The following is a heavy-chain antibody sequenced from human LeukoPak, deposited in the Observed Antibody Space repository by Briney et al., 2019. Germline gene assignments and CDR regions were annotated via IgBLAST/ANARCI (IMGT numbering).Heavy chain of an antibody. CDR2: INPSGGST. CDR1: GYTFTSYY. CDR3: ARDGYSYGLKEVPSLFPYNWFDP. Sequence: ASVKVSCKASGYTFTSYYMHWVRQAPGQGLEWMGIINPSGGSTSYAQKFQGRVTMTRDTSTSTVYMELSSLRSEDTAVYYCARDGYSYGLKEVPSLFPYNWFDPWGQGTLVTVSS. V-gene: IGHV1-46*01. D-gene: IGHD5-18*01. J-gene: IGHJ5*02.